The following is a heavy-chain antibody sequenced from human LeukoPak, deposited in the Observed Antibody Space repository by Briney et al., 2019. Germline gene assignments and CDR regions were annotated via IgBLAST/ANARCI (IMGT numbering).Heavy chain of an antibody. V-gene: IGHV1-2*02. CDR3: AREDYYGSGSYSNWFDP. Sequence: PGASVKVSCKASGYTFTGYYMHWVRQAPGQGLEWMGWINPNSGGTNYAQKFQGRVTMTRDTSISTAYMELSRLGSDDTAVYYCAREDYYGSGSYSNWFDPWGQGTLVTVSS. CDR1: GYTFTGYY. J-gene: IGHJ5*02. CDR2: INPNSGGT. D-gene: IGHD3-10*01.